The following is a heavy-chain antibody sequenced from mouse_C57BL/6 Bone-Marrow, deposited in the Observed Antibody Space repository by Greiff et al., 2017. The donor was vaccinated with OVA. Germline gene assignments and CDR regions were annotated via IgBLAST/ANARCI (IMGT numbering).Heavy chain of an antibody. Sequence: EVQLQESGPELVKPGASVKMSCKASGYTFTDYNMHWVKQSHGKSLEWIGYINPNNGGTSYNQKFKGKATLTVNKSSSTAYMELRSLTSEDSAVYYCARRFYYGNLAWFAYWGQGTLVTVSA. CDR1: GYTFTDYN. D-gene: IGHD2-1*01. J-gene: IGHJ3*01. CDR3: ARRFYYGNLAWFAY. CDR2: INPNNGGT. V-gene: IGHV1-22*01.